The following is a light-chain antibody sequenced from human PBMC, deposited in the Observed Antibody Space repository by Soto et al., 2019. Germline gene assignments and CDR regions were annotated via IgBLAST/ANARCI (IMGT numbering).Light chain of an antibody. Sequence: QSALTQPASVSGSPGHSITISCTGTSSDVGGYNYVSWYQQHPGKAPKLMIYDVSNRPSGVSNRFSGSKSGNTASLTISGLQAEDEADYYCSSYTRSSTLVVFGTGTKVTVL. V-gene: IGLV2-14*01. J-gene: IGLJ1*01. CDR2: DVS. CDR3: SSYTRSSTLVV. CDR1: SSDVGGYNY.